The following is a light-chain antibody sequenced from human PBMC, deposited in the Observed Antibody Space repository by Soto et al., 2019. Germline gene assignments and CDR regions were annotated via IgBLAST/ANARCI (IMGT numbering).Light chain of an antibody. J-gene: IGKJ1*01. CDR1: QSVSSSY. CDR3: QQYGSAPTT. CDR2: GAS. V-gene: IGKV3-20*01. Sequence: EIVLTQSPGTLSLSPGERATLSCRASQSVSSSYLAWYQQKPGQAPRLLIYGASSRATGIPDRFSGSGSGTDFTLTIRRLEPEDFAVYYCQQYGSAPTTFGQGTNVEIK.